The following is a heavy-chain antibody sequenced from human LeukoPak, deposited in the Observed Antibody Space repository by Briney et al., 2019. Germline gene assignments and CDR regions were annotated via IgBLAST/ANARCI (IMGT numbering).Heavy chain of an antibody. CDR1: GGSISSSY. CDR2: IYNTGTT. V-gene: IGHV4-59*08. CDR3: ARHEPPGARRHLDY. Sequence: SEALSLTCNVSGGSISSSYWSWIRQPPGKGLEWVGYIYNTGTTNYNPSLNSRVTISVDTSKNQLSLRLSSVTAADTAVYYCARHEPPGARRHLDYWGQGTLVTVSS. J-gene: IGHJ4*02. D-gene: IGHD1-14*01.